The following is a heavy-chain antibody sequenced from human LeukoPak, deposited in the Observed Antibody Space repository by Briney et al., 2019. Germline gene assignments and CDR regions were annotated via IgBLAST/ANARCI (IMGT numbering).Heavy chain of an antibody. V-gene: IGHV4-4*07. J-gene: IGHJ3*02. CDR1: GASISDYY. CDR3: ARPEVATIRAFDI. CDR2: IYAAET. D-gene: IGHD5-24*01. Sequence: SETLSLTCNVSGASISDYYWSWIRQSAGKGLEWIGRIYAAETDFNPSLKSRLTMSIDTSKNQFSLKLSSVTAADTAVYYCARPEVATIRAFDIWGQGTMVTVSS.